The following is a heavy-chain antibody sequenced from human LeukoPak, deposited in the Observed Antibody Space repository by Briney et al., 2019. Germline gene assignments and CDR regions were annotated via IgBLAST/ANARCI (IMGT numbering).Heavy chain of an antibody. J-gene: IGHJ4*02. V-gene: IGHV4-59*10. D-gene: IGHD5-18*01. Sequence: KPSETLSLTCAVYGGSFSGYYWSWIRQPPGKGLEWIGRIYSTGGTNYNPSLQSRVTMSIDTSKNQFFLRLTSVTAADTAVYYCARAGYSYLANYFDYWGQGTLVTVSS. CDR3: ARAGYSYLANYFDY. CDR2: IYSTGGT. CDR1: GGSFSGYY.